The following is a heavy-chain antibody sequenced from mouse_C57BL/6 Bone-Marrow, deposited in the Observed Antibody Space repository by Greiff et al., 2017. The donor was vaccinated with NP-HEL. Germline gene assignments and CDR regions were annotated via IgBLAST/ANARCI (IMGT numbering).Heavy chain of an antibody. Sequence: EVKLMESGGGLVQPGGSMKLSCAASGFTFSDAWMDWVRQSPEKGLEWVAEIRNKANNHATYYAESVKGRFTISRDDSKSSVYLQMNSLRAEDTGIYYCTRKIYYYGSLDYWGQGTTLTVSS. V-gene: IGHV6-6*01. CDR3: TRKIYYYGSLDY. CDR1: GFTFSDAW. D-gene: IGHD1-1*01. J-gene: IGHJ2*01. CDR2: IRNKANNHAT.